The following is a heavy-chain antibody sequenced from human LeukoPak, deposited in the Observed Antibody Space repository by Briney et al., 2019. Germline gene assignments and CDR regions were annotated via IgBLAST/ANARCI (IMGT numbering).Heavy chain of an antibody. CDR1: GFTFKNYR. D-gene: IGHD1-26*01. CDR2: MKDDGNEI. CDR3: ARNRATNDY. J-gene: IGHJ4*02. Sequence: GGSLRLSCTASGFTFKNYRMTWVRQAPGKGLEWVASMKDDGNEIQYVDSVKGRFTISRDNAKISLYLQMNNLRAEDTAVYYCARNRATNDYWGQRTLVTVSS. V-gene: IGHV3-7*01.